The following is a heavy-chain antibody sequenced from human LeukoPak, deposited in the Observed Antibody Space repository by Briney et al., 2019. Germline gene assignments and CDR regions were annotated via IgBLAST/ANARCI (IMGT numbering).Heavy chain of an antibody. CDR3: AKYCTNGVCIDAFDI. CDR1: GGSISSSSYY. CDR2: IYYSGST. D-gene: IGHD2-8*01. V-gene: IGHV4-39*07. Sequence: SETLSLTCTVSGGSISSSSYYWGWIRQPPGKGLEWIGSIYYSGSTNYNPSLKSRVTISVDKSKNQFSLKLSSVTAADTAVYYCAKYCTNGVCIDAFDIWGQGTMVTVSS. J-gene: IGHJ3*02.